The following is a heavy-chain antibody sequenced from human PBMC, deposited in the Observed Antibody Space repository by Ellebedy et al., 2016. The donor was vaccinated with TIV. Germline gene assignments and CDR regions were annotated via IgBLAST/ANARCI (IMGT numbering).Heavy chain of an antibody. D-gene: IGHD2-2*01. V-gene: IGHV1-8*01. Sequence: ASVQVSCXTSGYTFTNYDISWVRHATAQGLVWMGWMNPKSGHTGYAQKFLGRLTLTRNTSVNTAYMELSSLKFEDTAVYYCARRRCCSSTTCKVKTIFGMMTPSPIDTWGRGTLVTVSS. CDR2: MNPKSGHT. CDR3: ARRRCCSSTTCKVKTIFGMMTPSPIDT. J-gene: IGHJ5*02. CDR1: GYTFTNYD.